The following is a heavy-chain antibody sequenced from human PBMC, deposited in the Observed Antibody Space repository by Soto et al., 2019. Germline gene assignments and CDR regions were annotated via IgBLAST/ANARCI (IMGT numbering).Heavy chain of an antibody. D-gene: IGHD1-7*01. J-gene: IGHJ5*02. CDR2: IYYSGST. CDR3: ARGRLELPRFDP. V-gene: IGHV4-59*08. Sequence: SETLSLTCTVSGGSISSYYWSWIRQPPGKGLEWIGYIYYSGSTYYNPSLKSRVTISVDTSKNQFSLKLSSVTAADTAVYYCARGRLELPRFDPWGQGTLVTVSS. CDR1: GGSISSYY.